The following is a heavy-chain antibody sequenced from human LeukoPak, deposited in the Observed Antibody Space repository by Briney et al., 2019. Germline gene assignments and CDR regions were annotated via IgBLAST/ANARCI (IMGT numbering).Heavy chain of an antibody. CDR3: AKGSIGDIGFDY. CDR1: GFTFSSYA. J-gene: IGHJ4*02. V-gene: IGHV3-30-3*01. D-gene: IGHD3-16*01. Sequence: GGSLRLSCAASGFTFSSYAMHWVRQAPGKGLEWVAVISYDGSNKYYADSVKGRFTISRDNSKNTLYLQMNSLRAEDTAVYYCAKGSIGDIGFDYWGQGTLVTVSS. CDR2: ISYDGSNK.